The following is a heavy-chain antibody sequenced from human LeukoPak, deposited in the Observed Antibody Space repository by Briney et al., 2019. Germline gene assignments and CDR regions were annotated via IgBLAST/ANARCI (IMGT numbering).Heavy chain of an antibody. J-gene: IGHJ6*03. CDR2: IRYDGSNK. CDR1: GFTFNNYG. V-gene: IGHV3-30*02. Sequence: GGSLRLSCAASGFTFNNYGMYWVRQAPGKGLEWVAFIRYDGSNKYYADSVKGRFTVSRDNSKNTLYLQMKSLRAEDTAVYYCAKGGGYEAQYYYYLDVWGKGTTVTISS. CDR3: AKGGGYEAQYYYYLDV. D-gene: IGHD5-12*01.